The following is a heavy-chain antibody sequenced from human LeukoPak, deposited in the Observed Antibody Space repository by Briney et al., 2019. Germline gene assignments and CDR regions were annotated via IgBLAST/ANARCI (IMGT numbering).Heavy chain of an antibody. CDR1: GFTFSTYG. Sequence: GGSLRLSCAASGFTFSTYGMHWVRQAPGKGLEWVTFIRSDGSNKDYTDSVKGRFTISRDNSKNTVYLQMNSLRAEDTAIYYCAKHSHDGSAPYYEVQLDYWGQGTLVTVSS. CDR3: AKHSHDGSAPYYEVQLDY. V-gene: IGHV3-30*02. D-gene: IGHD3-22*01. CDR2: IRSDGSNK. J-gene: IGHJ4*02.